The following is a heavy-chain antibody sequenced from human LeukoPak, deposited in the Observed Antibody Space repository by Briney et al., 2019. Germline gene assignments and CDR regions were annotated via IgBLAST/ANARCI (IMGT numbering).Heavy chain of an antibody. D-gene: IGHD4-17*01. CDR3: AGGLRGTFDI. CDR1: GFTFSSYA. CDR2: ISGSGGST. Sequence: GGSLRLSCAASGFTFSSYAMSWVRQAPGKGLEWVSAISGSGGSTYYADSVKGRFTISRDNAKNSLYLQMNSLRAEDTAVYYCAGGLRGTFDIWGQGTMVTVSS. V-gene: IGHV3-23*01. J-gene: IGHJ3*02.